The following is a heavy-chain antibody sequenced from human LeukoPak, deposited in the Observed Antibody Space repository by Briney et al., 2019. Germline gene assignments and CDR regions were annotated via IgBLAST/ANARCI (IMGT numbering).Heavy chain of an antibody. J-gene: IGHJ4*02. CDR1: GYTFTSYD. V-gene: IGHV1-8*03. Sequence: GASVKVSCKASGYTFTSYDINWVRQATGQGLEWMGWMNPNSGNTGYAQKFQGRVTITRNTSVSTAYMELSSLRSEDTAVYYCARGAVTGAMVFFDYWGQGTLVTVSS. CDR3: ARGAVTGAMVFFDY. D-gene: IGHD5-18*01. CDR2: MNPNSGNT.